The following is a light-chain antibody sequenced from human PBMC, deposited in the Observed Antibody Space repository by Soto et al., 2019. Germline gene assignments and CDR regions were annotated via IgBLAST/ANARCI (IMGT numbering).Light chain of an antibody. CDR3: NSYTSSSTLDV. V-gene: IGLV2-14*01. Sequence: SVLTQPASVSGSPGQSITISCTGTSSDVGGYKYVSWYQQHPGKAPKLMIYEVSNRPSGVSNRFSGSKSGNTASLTISGLQAEDEADYYCNSYTSSSTLDVFGTGTKVTVL. CDR1: SSDVGGYKY. CDR2: EVS. J-gene: IGLJ1*01.